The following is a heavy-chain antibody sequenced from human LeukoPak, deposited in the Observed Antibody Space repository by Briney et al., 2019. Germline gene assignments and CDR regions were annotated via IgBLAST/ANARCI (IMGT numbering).Heavy chain of an antibody. Sequence: GGSLRLSCAASGFTFSSYAMSWVRQAPGKGLEWVSTISGSGGSTYYADSVKSRFTTSRDNSKNTLYLQMNSLRAEDTAVYYCARGLAIFGVGGYWGQGTLVTVSS. CDR3: ARGLAIFGVGGY. V-gene: IGHV3-23*01. CDR1: GFTFSSYA. CDR2: ISGSGGST. J-gene: IGHJ4*02. D-gene: IGHD3-3*01.